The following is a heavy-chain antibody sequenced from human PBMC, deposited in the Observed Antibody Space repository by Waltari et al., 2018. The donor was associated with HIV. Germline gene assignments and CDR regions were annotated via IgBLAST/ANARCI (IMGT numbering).Heavy chain of an antibody. J-gene: IGHJ4*02. CDR3: TTVGGGTRDY. CDR1: GFTFSDAW. CDR2: IKSNTDGGTT. V-gene: IGHV3-15*01. D-gene: IGHD3-16*01. Sequence: EVLLVESGGGLGKPGGSLRLSCAASGFTFSDAWVSWVRQAPGKGREWVGRIKSNTDGGTTDYAAPVKGRFTISRDDSKTTLYLEMNSRKTEDTAVYYCTTVGGGTRDYWGQGTLITVSS.